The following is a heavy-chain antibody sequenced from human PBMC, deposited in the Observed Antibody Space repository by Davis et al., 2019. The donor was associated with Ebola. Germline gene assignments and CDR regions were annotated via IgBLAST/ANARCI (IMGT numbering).Heavy chain of an antibody. J-gene: IGHJ4*02. CDR2: INAGNGNT. Sequence: AASVKVSCKASGYTFTSYAMHWVRQAPGQRLEWMGWINAGNGNTKYSQKLQGRVTMTTDTSTSTAYMELRSLRSDDTAVYYCARDEWELLSGFYGYWGQGTLATVSS. CDR1: GYTFTSYA. D-gene: IGHD1-26*01. CDR3: ARDEWELLSGFYGY. V-gene: IGHV1-3*01.